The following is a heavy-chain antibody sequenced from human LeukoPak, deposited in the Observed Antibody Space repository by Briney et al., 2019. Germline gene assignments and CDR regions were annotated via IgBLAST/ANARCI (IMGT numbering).Heavy chain of an antibody. CDR1: GFTFSNYG. CDR3: AKDTGGNQFSYYMDV. D-gene: IGHD2-8*02. J-gene: IGHJ6*03. CDR2: IWYDGSNK. Sequence: GGSLRLSCAASGFTFSNYGIHWVRQAPGKGLEWVAFIWYDGSNKYYADSVKGRFTISRDNSKNTLYLQMNSLRAEDTAVYYCAKDTGGNQFSYYMDVWSKGTTVTVSS. V-gene: IGHV3-30*02.